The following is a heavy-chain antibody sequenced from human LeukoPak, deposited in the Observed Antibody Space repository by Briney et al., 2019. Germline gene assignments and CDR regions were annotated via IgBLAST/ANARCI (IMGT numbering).Heavy chain of an antibody. D-gene: IGHD3-10*01. CDR1: GGSISSYY. CDR3: ARGSNYYDSGKGWFDP. CDR2: IHYSGST. Sequence: SSETLSLTCTVSGGSISSYYWSWIRQPPGKGLEWIGYIHYSGSTNYNPSLKSRVTISVDTSKNQFSLKLNSMTAADTAVYYCARGSNYYDSGKGWFDPWGQGTLVTVSS. J-gene: IGHJ5*02. V-gene: IGHV4-59*01.